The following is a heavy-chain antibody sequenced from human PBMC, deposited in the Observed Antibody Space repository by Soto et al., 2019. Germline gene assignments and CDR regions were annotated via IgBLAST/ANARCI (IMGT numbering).Heavy chain of an antibody. J-gene: IGHJ6*03. CDR1: GGSISSSIYY. CDR3: ALTTVTTFFYYYYYMDV. V-gene: IGHV4-39*01. Sequence: SETLSLTCTVSGGSISSSIYYWGWIRQPPGKGLEWIGSIYYSGSTYYNPSLKSRVTISVDTSKNQFSLKLSSVTAADTAVYYCALTTVTTFFYYYYYMDVWGKGTTVTVSS. CDR2: IYYSGST. D-gene: IGHD4-4*01.